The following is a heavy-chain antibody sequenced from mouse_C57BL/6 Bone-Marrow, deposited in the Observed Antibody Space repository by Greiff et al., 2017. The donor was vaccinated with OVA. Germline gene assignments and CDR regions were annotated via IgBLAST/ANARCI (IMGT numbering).Heavy chain of an antibody. CDR2: IYPRSGNT. V-gene: IGHV1-81*01. J-gene: IGHJ2*01. CDR3: ARCLYYYGSSYVGFDY. CDR1: GYTFTSYG. D-gene: IGHD1-1*01. Sequence: VQLQQSGAELARPGASVKLSCKASGYTFTSYGISWVKQRTGQGLEWIGEIYPRSGNTYYNEKFKGKATLTADKSSSTAYMELRSLTSEDSAVYFCARCLYYYGSSYVGFDYWGQGTTLTVSS.